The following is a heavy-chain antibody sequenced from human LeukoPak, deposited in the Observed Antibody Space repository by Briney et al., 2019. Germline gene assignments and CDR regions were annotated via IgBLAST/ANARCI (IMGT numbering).Heavy chain of an antibody. J-gene: IGHJ4*02. CDR2: LNPSGGST. CDR1: GYIFTSYY. D-gene: IGHD2-2*01. V-gene: IGHV1-46*01. CDR3: ARDHGRGYCSSTSCLPSYYFDY. Sequence: ASVKVSCKASGYIFTSYYMHWVRQAPGQGLEWVGILNPSGGSTTYAQKFQGRVTMTRDMSTSTVYMELSSLRSEDTAVYYCARDHGRGYCSSTSCLPSYYFDYWGQGTLVSVSS.